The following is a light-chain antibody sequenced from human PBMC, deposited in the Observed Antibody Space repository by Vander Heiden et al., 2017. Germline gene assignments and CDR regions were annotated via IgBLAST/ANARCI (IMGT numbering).Light chain of an antibody. V-gene: IGKV3-11*01. J-gene: IGKJ3*01. CDR3: QQRSNWPGFT. CDR2: DAS. Sequence: ELVLTQSSATLSLSPGERATLSCRASQSVSSSLAWYQQKPGQAPRLLIYDASNRATGIPARFSGSGSGTDFTLTISSLEPEDFAVYYCQQRSNWPGFTVGPGTKVDIK. CDR1: QSVSSS.